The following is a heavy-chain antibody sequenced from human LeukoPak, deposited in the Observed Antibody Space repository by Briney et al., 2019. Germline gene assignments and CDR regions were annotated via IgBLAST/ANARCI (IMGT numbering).Heavy chain of an antibody. CDR2: ISSSGSTI. CDR1: GFTFSSHW. CDR3: ARDYFDSSGYYYPDAFDI. J-gene: IGHJ3*02. Sequence: GGSLRLSCAASGFTFSSHWMHWVRQAPGKGLEWVSYISSSGSTIYYADSVKGRFTISRDNAKNSLYLQMNSLRAEDTAVYYCARDYFDSSGYYYPDAFDIWGQGTMVTVSS. D-gene: IGHD3-22*01. V-gene: IGHV3-48*04.